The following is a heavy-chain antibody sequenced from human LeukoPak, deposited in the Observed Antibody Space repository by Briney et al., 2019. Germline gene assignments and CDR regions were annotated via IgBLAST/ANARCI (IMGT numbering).Heavy chain of an antibody. V-gene: IGHV1-69*05. CDR3: ARDQKDSSGSNWFDP. J-gene: IGHJ5*02. CDR2: IIPIFSTA. Sequence: SVKVSCKASGGTFSSYAISWVRQAPGQGLEWMGRIIPIFSTANYAQKFQGRVTITTDESTSTAYMELSSLRSEDTAVYYCARDQKDSSGSNWFDPWGQGTLVTVSS. D-gene: IGHD3-22*01. CDR1: GGTFSSYA.